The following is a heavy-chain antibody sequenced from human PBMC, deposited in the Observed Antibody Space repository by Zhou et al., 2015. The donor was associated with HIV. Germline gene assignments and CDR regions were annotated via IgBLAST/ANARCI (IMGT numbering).Heavy chain of an antibody. CDR2: IIPIFGTA. J-gene: IGHJ5*02. CDR3: AREEGVSFSGWFDP. V-gene: IGHV1-69*06. D-gene: IGHD2-15*01. Sequence: QVQLVQSGAEVKKLGASVKVSCKASGYTFTTYDITWVRQATGQGLEWMGWIIPIFGTASYAQRFQGRVTITADKSTSTAYMDLSSLRSEDTAVYYCAREEGVSFSGWFDPWGQGTLVTVSS. CDR1: GYTFTTYD.